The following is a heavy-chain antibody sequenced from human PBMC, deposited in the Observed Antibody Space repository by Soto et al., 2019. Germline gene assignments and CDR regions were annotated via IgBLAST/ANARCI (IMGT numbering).Heavy chain of an antibody. J-gene: IGHJ4*02. V-gene: IGHV4-34*01. CDR2: INHSGST. CDR1: GGSFSGYY. Sequence: SETLSLTCAVYGGSFSGYYWSWIRQPPGKGLEWTGEINHSGSTNYNPSLKSRVTISVDTSKNQFSLKLSSVTAADTAVYYCARGYYGSGSYFYWGQGTLVTVSS. D-gene: IGHD3-10*01. CDR3: ARGYYGSGSYFY.